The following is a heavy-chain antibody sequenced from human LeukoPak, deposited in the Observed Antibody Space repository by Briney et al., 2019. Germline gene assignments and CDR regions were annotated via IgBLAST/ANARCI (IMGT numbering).Heavy chain of an antibody. CDR1: GFTLSSYW. J-gene: IGHJ4*02. CDR2: IKQDGSEI. V-gene: IGHV3-7*04. D-gene: IGHD4-23*01. Sequence: GGSLRLSCAASGFTLSSYWMSWVRQAPGKGLEWVANIKQDGSEINYVDSVKGRFTISRDNAKNSMLLQMNSLRAEDTAVYYCARADYGGNLFFDYWGQGALATVSS. CDR3: ARADYGGNLFFDY.